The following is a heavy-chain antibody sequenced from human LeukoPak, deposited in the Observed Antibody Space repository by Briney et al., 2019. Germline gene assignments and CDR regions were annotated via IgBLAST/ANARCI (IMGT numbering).Heavy chain of an antibody. D-gene: IGHD6-19*01. CDR2: IYNSGSI. V-gene: IGHV4-59*01. CDR3: ARATVAGAFDF. J-gene: IGHJ4*02. Sequence: SETLSLTCTVSGGSFPNFYWNWIRQSLGKRLEWIGYIYNSGSINYNPSLKSRVAISEDTSKNQFSLKLNSVTAADTAVYYCARATVAGAFDFWGQGTLVTVPS. CDR1: GGSFPNFY.